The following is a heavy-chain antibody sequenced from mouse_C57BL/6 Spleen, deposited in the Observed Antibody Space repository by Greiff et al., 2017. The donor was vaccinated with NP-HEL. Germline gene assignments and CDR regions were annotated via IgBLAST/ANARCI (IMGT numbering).Heavy chain of an antibody. CDR2: ISNGGGST. V-gene: IGHV5-12*01. D-gene: IGHD2-10*02. J-gene: IGHJ3*01. Sequence: DVQLVESGGGLVQPGGSLKLSCAASGFTFSDYYMYWVRQTPEKRLEWVAYISNGGGSTYYPDTVKGRFTISRDNAKNTLYLQMSRLKSEDTAMYYCARVYGNFVGIFAYWGQGTLVTVSA. CDR3: ARVYGNFVGIFAY. CDR1: GFTFSDYY.